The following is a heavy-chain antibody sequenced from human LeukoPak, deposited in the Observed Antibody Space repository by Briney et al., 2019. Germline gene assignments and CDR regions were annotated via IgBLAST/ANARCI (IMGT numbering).Heavy chain of an antibody. Sequence: GGSLRLSCAASGFTFSSYEMNWVRQAPGKGLEWVSYISSSGSTIYYADSVKGRFTISRDNAKKSLYLQMNSPRAEDTALYYCARGLMGGYPYFDYWGQGILVTVSS. V-gene: IGHV3-48*03. CDR2: ISSSGSTI. D-gene: IGHD2-8*01. J-gene: IGHJ4*02. CDR3: ARGLMGGYPYFDY. CDR1: GFTFSSYE.